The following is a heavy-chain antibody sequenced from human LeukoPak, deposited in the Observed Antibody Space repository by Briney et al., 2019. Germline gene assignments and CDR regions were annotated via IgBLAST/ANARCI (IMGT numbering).Heavy chain of an antibody. CDR2: IYHSGST. D-gene: IGHD2-15*01. V-gene: IGHV4-38-2*01. CDR3: VSPNCSGGSCYSEAFDI. CDR1: GYSISSGYY. Sequence: SETLSLTXAVSGYSISSGYYWGWIRQPPGKGLECIGSIYHSGSTYYNPSLKSRVTISVDTSKNQFSLKLSSVTAADTAVYYCVSPNCSGGSCYSEAFDIWGQGTMVTVSS. J-gene: IGHJ3*02.